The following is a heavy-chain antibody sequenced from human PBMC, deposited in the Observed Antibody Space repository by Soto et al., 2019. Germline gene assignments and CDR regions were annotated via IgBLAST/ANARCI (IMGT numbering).Heavy chain of an antibody. Sequence: ASVKVSCKASGYTFTTYTMNWVRRAPGQRLEWMGWINPVNGNTKSSQKFQDRVIITRDTSASTAYMELRSLRSEDTAVYYCARGIATGQLDPWGQGTLVTVSS. J-gene: IGHJ5*02. CDR1: GYTFTTYT. V-gene: IGHV1-3*01. CDR2: INPVNGNT. CDR3: ARGIATGQLDP. D-gene: IGHD6-13*01.